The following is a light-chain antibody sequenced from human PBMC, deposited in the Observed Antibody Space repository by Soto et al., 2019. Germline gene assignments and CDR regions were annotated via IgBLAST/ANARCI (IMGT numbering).Light chain of an antibody. J-gene: IGKJ1*01. CDR3: QQYTTYSLT. Sequence: DIQMTQSPSTLSASLGDRVTIACRASQSISNWLAWYQQTPGKDPKLLIYDASSLESGVPSRFSGSGSGTEFTLTIRSLQPDDFATYYCQQYTTYSLTFGQGTKGEVK. CDR1: QSISNW. CDR2: DAS. V-gene: IGKV1-5*01.